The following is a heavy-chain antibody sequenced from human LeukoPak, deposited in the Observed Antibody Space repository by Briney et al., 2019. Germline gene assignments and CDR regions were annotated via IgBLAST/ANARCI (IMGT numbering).Heavy chain of an antibody. CDR2: ISGSGTI. Sequence: SETLSLTCIVSGGSINSYWSWIRQPAGKGLEWIGRISGSGTITYNPALQSGLTISIDTSKNQFSLKLSSVTAADTAVYYCARDPGSRDLRAAFDIWGQGTMVTVSS. J-gene: IGHJ3*02. CDR3: ARDPGSRDLRAAFDI. V-gene: IGHV4-4*07. D-gene: IGHD1-26*01. CDR1: GGSINSY.